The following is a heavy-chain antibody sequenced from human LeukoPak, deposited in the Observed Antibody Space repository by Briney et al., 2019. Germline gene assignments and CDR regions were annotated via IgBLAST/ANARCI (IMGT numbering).Heavy chain of an antibody. CDR1: GFTFSSCG. Sequence: GRSLRLSCAASGFTFSSCGMHWVRQAPGTGLEWVALISYDGSNKYYSDSVKGRFTISRDNSKNTLYLQMNSLRPEDTAVHYCAKGRYTGSSFFDYWGQGTLVTVSS. V-gene: IGHV3-30*18. CDR2: ISYDGSNK. CDR3: AKGRYTGSSFFDY. D-gene: IGHD3-10*01. J-gene: IGHJ4*02.